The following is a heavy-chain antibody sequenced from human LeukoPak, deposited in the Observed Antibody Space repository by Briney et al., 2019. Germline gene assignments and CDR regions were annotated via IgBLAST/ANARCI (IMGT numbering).Heavy chain of an antibody. Sequence: SETLSLTCTVSGGSLSSYYWSCLRQPPGKALEGMAYIYHSGSTNYNPSLKSRVTISVDTSKNQFSLRLSSVTAADTAVYYCARVGGYSGYDGYYYYYMDVWGKGTTVTVSS. V-gene: IGHV4-59*01. J-gene: IGHJ6*03. CDR3: ARVGGYSGYDGYYYYYMDV. CDR2: IYHSGST. CDR1: GGSLSSYY. D-gene: IGHD5-12*01.